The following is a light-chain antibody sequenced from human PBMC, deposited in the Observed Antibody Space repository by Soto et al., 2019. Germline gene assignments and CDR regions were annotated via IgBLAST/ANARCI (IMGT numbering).Light chain of an antibody. CDR1: ESVHRN. CDR3: QHYSNWPPT. V-gene: IGKV3-15*01. Sequence: EVVMTQSPATLCVSPGERVTLSCRASESVHRNLAWYQQKPGQGPSLLIYYASSRATGVPDRFTGSGSGTEFTLTLSSLQSEDFGVYHCQHYSNWPPTFGPGTKVEIK. J-gene: IGKJ3*01. CDR2: YAS.